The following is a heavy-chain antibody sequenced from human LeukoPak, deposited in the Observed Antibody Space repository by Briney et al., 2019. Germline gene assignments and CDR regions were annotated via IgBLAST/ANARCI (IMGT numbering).Heavy chain of an antibody. CDR3: ASEFCSGSSCYSRYFDN. Sequence: SETLSLTCTVSGVSISSGSYYWSWPRQPAGKGLEWIGRIYTGGTINYNPSLRSRVTMSVDTSKNQFSLKLTSVTAADTAVYYCASEFCSGSSCYSRYFDNWGQGTLVTVSS. CDR1: GVSISSGSYY. J-gene: IGHJ4*02. CDR2: IYTGGTI. D-gene: IGHD2-15*01. V-gene: IGHV4-61*02.